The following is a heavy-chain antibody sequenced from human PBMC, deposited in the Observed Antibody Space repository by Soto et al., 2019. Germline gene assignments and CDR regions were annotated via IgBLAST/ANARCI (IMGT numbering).Heavy chain of an antibody. CDR1: GFIFSDHY. CDR2: LKNKVNGYNT. Sequence: EVQLVESGGGLVQPGGSLKLTCGASGFIFSDHYMDWVRQAPGKGLEWVGRLKNKVNGYNTEYAASVKGRFTISRDDSKNLLFLQMNSLKTEYTAVYYCTRGPADYWGQGTLGTVSS. V-gene: IGHV3-72*01. J-gene: IGHJ4*02. CDR3: TRGPADY.